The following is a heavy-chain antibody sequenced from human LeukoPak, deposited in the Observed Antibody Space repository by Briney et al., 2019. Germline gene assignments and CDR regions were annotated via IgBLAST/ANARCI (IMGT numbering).Heavy chain of an antibody. D-gene: IGHD7-27*01. CDR1: GFTFSDYY. Sequence: PGGSLRLSCAASGFTFSDYYMNWIRQAPGKGLEWVSSISSSSSYIYYADSVKGRFTISRDNAKNSLYLQMNSLRAEDTAVYYCARAGTGVDFDYWGQGTLVTVSS. J-gene: IGHJ4*02. V-gene: IGHV3-21*01. CDR3: ARAGTGVDFDY. CDR2: ISSSSSYI.